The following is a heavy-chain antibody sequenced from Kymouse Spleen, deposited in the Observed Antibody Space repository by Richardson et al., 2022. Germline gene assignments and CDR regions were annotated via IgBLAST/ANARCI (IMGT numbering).Heavy chain of an antibody. CDR2: IKSKTDGGTT. CDR3: TTDSIAVAGAFDI. J-gene: IGHJ3*02. V-gene: IGHV3-15*01. Sequence: EVQLVESGGGLVKPGGSLRLSCAASGFTFSNAWMSWVRQAPGKGLEWVGRIKSKTDGGTTDYAAPVKGRFTISRDDSKNTLYLQMNSLKTEDTAVYYCTTDSIAVAGAFDIWGQGTMVTVSS. D-gene: IGHD6-19*01. CDR1: GFTFSNAW.